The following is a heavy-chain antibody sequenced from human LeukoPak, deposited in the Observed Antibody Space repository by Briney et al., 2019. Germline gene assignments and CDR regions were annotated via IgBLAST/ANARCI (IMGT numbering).Heavy chain of an antibody. CDR3: ARGRPTIVVVPAAMPDSDAFDI. V-gene: IGHV4-34*01. Sequence: SEPLSLTCAVYGGSSSVDYCSGIRPPPGKGLAWIGEINHSGITTYNTSLKSRVTIPVDAAKNQLSLQLSSVTAAATAVYSCARGRPTIVVVPAAMPDSDAFDIWGQGTMVTVSS. J-gene: IGHJ3*02. D-gene: IGHD2-2*01. CDR1: GGSSSVDY. CDR2: INHSGIT.